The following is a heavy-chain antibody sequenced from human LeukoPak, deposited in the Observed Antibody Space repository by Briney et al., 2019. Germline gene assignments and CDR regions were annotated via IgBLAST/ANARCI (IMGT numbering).Heavy chain of an antibody. CDR2: VNHSGYT. D-gene: IGHD2-15*01. J-gene: IGHJ3*02. CDR1: GTSFSSYY. Sequence: SETLSLTCAVSGTSFSSYYWSWIRQPPGKGLEWIGEVNHSGYTNDNPSLKSRVTISVDTSKNQFSLKLSSVTAADTAVYYCARHTSWSRAFDIWGQGTMVTVSS. V-gene: IGHV4-34*01. CDR3: ARHTSWSRAFDI.